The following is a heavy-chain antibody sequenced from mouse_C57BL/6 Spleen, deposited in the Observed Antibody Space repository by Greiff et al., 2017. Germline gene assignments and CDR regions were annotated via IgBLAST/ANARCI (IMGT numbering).Heavy chain of an antibody. V-gene: IGHV1-18*01. D-gene: IGHD1-1*01. CDR2: INPNNGGT. CDR1: GYTFTDYN. Sequence: EVKLVESGPELVKPGASVKIPCKASGYTFTDYNMDWVKQSHGKSLEWIGDINPNNGGTNYNQKFKGKATLTVDKSSSTAYMELRSLTSDDTADDYFARIWYGSRSFAYWGQGTLVTVSA. CDR3: ARIWYGSRSFAY. J-gene: IGHJ3*01.